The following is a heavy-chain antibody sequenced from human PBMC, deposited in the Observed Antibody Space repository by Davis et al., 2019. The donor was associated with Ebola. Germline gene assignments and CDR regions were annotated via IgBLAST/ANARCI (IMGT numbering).Heavy chain of an antibody. CDR3: ARSTTVTTAAFEF. CDR1: GGSVSSDKW. J-gene: IGHJ4*02. Sequence: TLSLTCAVSGGSVSSDKWWTWVRQPPGKGLEWIGEIFYTGKTTYIPSLKSRVTISMDKTKNQFSLKVSSVTDADTAIYYCARSTTVTTAAFEFWGQGTLVTVSS. V-gene: IGHV4-4*02. D-gene: IGHD4-17*01. CDR2: IFYTGKT.